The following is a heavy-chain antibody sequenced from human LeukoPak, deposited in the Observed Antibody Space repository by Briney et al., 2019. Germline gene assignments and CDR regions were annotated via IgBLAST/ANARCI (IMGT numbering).Heavy chain of an antibody. CDR3: ARERLENWFDP. Sequence: GGSLRLSCAVSGITFTNAWMTWVRQAPGKGLEWVSSISSSSSYIYYADSVKGRFTISRDNAKNSLYLQMNSLRAEDTAVYYCARERLENWFDPWGQGTLVTVSS. D-gene: IGHD3-3*01. J-gene: IGHJ5*02. CDR2: ISSSSSYI. V-gene: IGHV3-21*04. CDR1: GITFTNAW.